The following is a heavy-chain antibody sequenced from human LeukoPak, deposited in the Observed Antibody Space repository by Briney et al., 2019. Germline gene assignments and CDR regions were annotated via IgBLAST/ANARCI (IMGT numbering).Heavy chain of an antibody. J-gene: IGHJ1*01. Sequence: AGGSPRLSCAASGFTFSSYSMNWVRQAPGKGLEWVSSISSSSSYIYYADSVKGRFTISRDNAKNSLYLQMNSLRAEDTAVYYCARGMYCSGGSCYGEYFQHWGQGTLVTVSS. D-gene: IGHD2-15*01. CDR3: ARGMYCSGGSCYGEYFQH. CDR1: GFTFSSYS. CDR2: ISSSSSYI. V-gene: IGHV3-21*01.